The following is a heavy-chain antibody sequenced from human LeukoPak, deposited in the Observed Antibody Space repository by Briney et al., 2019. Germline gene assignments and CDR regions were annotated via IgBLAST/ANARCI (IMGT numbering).Heavy chain of an antibody. CDR1: GGSISSGGYY. CDR3: ARVGSPSDYVWGSYRYYFDY. CDR2: IYYSGST. V-gene: IGHV4-31*03. J-gene: IGHJ4*02. D-gene: IGHD3-16*02. Sequence: SETLSLTCTVPGGSISSGGYYWSWIRQHPGKGLEWIGYIYYSGSTYYNPSLKSRVTISVDTSKNQFSLKLSSVTAADTAVYYCARVGSPSDYVWGSYRYYFDYWGQGTLVTVSS.